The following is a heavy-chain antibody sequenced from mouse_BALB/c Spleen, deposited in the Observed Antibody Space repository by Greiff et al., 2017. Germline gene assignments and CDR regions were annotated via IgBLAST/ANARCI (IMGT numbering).Heavy chain of an antibody. CDR2: IRSKSNNYAT. CDR1: GFTFNTYA. J-gene: IGHJ3*01. D-gene: IGHD2-4*01. Sequence: DVKLVESGGGLVQPKGSLKLSCAASGFTFNTYAMNWVRQAPGKGLEWVARIRSKSNNYATYYADSVKDRFTISRDDSQSMLYLQMNNLKTEDTAMYYCVRLLYDYDDVPLAYWGQGTLVTVSA. V-gene: IGHV10-1*02. CDR3: VRLLYDYDDVPLAY.